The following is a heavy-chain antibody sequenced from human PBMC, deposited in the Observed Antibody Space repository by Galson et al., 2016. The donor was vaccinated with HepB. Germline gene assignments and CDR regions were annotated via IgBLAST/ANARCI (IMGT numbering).Heavy chain of an antibody. D-gene: IGHD2-15*01. CDR2: ITSRSNTI. Sequence: SLSLSCAASGLTFSTYTMNWVRQAPGKGLEWLSLITSRSNTIYYADSVRGRFTISRDNAKNSVYLQMDSLRAEDTAVYYCASRYCTGGNCRFDFWGQGALVTVSS. V-gene: IGHV3-48*01. CDR1: GLTFSTYT. J-gene: IGHJ4*02. CDR3: ASRYCTGGNCRFDF.